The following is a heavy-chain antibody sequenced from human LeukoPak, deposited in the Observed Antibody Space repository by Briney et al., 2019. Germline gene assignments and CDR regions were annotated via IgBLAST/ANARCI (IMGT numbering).Heavy chain of an antibody. CDR3: AKDPGLHYYYYYYMDV. V-gene: IGHV3-23*01. J-gene: IGHJ6*03. Sequence: PGGSLRLSCAASGFTFSSYAMNWVRQAPGKRLEWVSVISGSGGSTYYADSVKGRFTISRDNSKNTLYLQMNSLRAEDTAVYYCAKDPGLHYYYYYYMDVWGKGTTVTVSS. D-gene: IGHD4-11*01. CDR2: ISGSGGST. CDR1: GFTFSSYA.